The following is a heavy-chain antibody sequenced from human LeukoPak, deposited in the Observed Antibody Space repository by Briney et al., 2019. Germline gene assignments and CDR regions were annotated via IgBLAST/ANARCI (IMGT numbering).Heavy chain of an antibody. D-gene: IGHD3-10*01. CDR3: AKDLEGVWFGESILLFDY. CDR2: IRYDGSNK. V-gene: IGHV3-30*02. Sequence: GGSLRLSCAASGFTFSSYGMHWVRQAPGKGLEGVAFIRYDGSNKYYADSVKGRFTISRDNSKNTLYLQMNSLRAEDTAVYYCAKDLEGVWFGESILLFDYWGQGTLVTVSS. J-gene: IGHJ4*02. CDR1: GFTFSSYG.